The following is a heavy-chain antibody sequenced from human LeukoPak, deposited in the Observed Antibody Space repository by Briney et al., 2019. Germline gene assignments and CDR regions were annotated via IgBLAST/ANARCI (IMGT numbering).Heavy chain of an antibody. Sequence: GGSLRLSCAASGFTFSSYAMSWVRQAPGKGLEWVTAISGSGGSTYYADSVKGRFTISRDNSKNTLYLQMNSLRAEDTAVYYCAKDGYCSSTSCYGFWYYYYGMDVWGQGTTVTVSS. CDR1: GFTFSSYA. J-gene: IGHJ6*02. D-gene: IGHD2-2*01. CDR3: AKDGYCSSTSCYGFWYYYYGMDV. V-gene: IGHV3-23*01. CDR2: ISGSGGST.